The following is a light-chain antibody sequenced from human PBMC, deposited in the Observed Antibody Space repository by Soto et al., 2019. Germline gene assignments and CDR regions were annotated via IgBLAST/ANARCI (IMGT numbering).Light chain of an antibody. CDR2: EVS. Sequence: LTQPASVSGSPGQSIAISCTGTSSYVGAYDFVSWYQQHPDKAPKLMIYEVSHRPSGVSYRFSGSKSVNTATLTISGLQAEDEADYYCSSYTTSSTRVFGTGTKVTVL. CDR3: SSYTTSSTRV. V-gene: IGLV2-14*03. CDR1: SSYVGAYDF. J-gene: IGLJ1*01.